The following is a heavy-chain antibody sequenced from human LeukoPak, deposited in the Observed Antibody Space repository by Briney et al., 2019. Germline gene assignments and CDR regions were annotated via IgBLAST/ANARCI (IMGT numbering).Heavy chain of an antibody. D-gene: IGHD3-10*01. CDR1: GYTFTSYD. CDR2: MNPNSGNT. Sequence: ASVKVSCKASGYTFTSYDINWVRQATGRGLEWMGWMNPNSGNTGYAQKFQGRVTITRNTSISTAYMELSSLRSEDTAVYYCASSYGSGRPYYMDVWGKGTTVTVSS. CDR3: ASSYGSGRPYYMDV. V-gene: IGHV1-8*03. J-gene: IGHJ6*03.